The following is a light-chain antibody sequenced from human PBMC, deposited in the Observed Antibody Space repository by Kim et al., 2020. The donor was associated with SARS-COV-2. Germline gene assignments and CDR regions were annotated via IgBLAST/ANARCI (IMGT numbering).Light chain of an antibody. CDR2: GKN. J-gene: IGLJ2*01. CDR1: SLRNYY. CDR3: NSRDSSDDQVI. V-gene: IGLV3-19*01. Sequence: ALGQTVRITRQGDSLRNYYASWSQQKPGQAPVLVIYGKNKRPSGIPDRFSGSTSGSTASLTITGAQAEDEADYYCNSRDSSDDQVIFGGGTKLTVL.